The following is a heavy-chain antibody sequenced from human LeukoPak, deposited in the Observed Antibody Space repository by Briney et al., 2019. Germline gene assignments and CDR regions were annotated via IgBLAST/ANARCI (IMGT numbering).Heavy chain of an antibody. J-gene: IGHJ5*02. CDR1: GGSISSGGYY. V-gene: IGHV4-39*01. Sequence: SETLSLTCTVSGGSISSGGYYWGWIRQPPGKGLEWIGSIYYSGSTYYNPSLKSRVTISVDTSKNQFSLKLSSVTAADTAVYYCARLSDYDFWSGSIGWFDPWGQGTLVTVSS. D-gene: IGHD3-3*01. CDR2: IYYSGST. CDR3: ARLSDYDFWSGSIGWFDP.